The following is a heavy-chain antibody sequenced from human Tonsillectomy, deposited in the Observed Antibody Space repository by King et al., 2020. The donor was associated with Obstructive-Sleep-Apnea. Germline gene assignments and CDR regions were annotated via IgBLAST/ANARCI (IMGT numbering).Heavy chain of an antibody. CDR1: GGSISSGGYS. J-gene: IGHJ3*02. V-gene: IGHV4-30-2*01. CDR2: IYHSGST. D-gene: IGHD3-22*01. CDR3: ARGLRGLNNSYDSTKAFDI. Sequence: QLQESGSGLVKPSQTLSLTCAVSGGSISSGGYSWSWIRQPPGKGLEWIGYIYHSGSTYYNPSLKSRVTISLDRSKNPFSLKLSSVTAADTAVYYCARGLRGLNNSYDSTKAFDIWGQGTLVTVSS.